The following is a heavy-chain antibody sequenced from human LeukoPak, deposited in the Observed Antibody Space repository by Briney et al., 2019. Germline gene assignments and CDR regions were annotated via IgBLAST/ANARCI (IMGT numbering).Heavy chain of an antibody. CDR3: VTDVLLCGGTICNFFDP. CDR1: GHSITTGYF. Sequence: PSETLSLTCSVSGHSITTGYFWAWIRQSPGKGLEWIASVSHSGTTYYNPPLKSRVTISLDTSRNQLSLKLSSVTAADTAVYYCVTDVLLCGGTICNFFDPWGQRTLVTVSS. CDR2: VSHSGTT. V-gene: IGHV4-38-2*02. J-gene: IGHJ5*01. D-gene: IGHD2-15*01.